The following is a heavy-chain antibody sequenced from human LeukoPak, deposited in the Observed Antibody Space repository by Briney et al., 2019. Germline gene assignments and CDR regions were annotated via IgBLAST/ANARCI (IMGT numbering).Heavy chain of an antibody. V-gene: IGHV3-11*01. CDR3: AAGYCSSTSCYHYGMDV. J-gene: IGHJ6*02. CDR1: GFTFSDYY. CDR2: ISSSGSTI. D-gene: IGHD2-2*01. Sequence: GGSLRLSCAASGFTFSDYYMSWIRQAPGKGLEWVSYISSSGSTIYYADSVKGRFTISRDNAKNPLYLQMNSLRAEDTAVYYCAAGYCSSTSCYHYGMDVWGQGTTVTVSS.